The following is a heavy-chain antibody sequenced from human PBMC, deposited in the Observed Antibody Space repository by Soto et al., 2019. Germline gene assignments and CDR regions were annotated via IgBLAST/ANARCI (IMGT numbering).Heavy chain of an antibody. CDR1: GYTFTSYG. J-gene: IGHJ6*02. V-gene: IGHV1-18*01. CDR3: ARDTQGGVPQWFGELYNYYGMDV. Sequence: ASVKVSCKASGYTFTSYGISWVRQAPGQGLEWMGWISAYNGNTNYAQKLQGRVTMTTDTSTSTAYMELRSLRSDDAAVYYCARDTQGGVPQWFGELYNYYGMDVWGQGTTVTVS. CDR2: ISAYNGNT. D-gene: IGHD3-10*01.